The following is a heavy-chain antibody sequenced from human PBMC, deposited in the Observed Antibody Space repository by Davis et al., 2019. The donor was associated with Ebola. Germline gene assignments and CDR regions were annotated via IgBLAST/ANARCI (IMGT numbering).Heavy chain of an antibody. D-gene: IGHD3-3*01. J-gene: IGHJ4*02. CDR3: ASSYDFWSGYYTPGDHNPDY. Sequence: PGGSLRLSCAASGFTVSRNYMSWVRQAPGKGLEWVSSISSSSSYIYYADSVKGRFTISRDNAKNSMYLQMNSLRAEDTAVYYCASSYDFWSGYYTPGDHNPDYWGQGTLVTVSS. CDR1: GFTVSRNY. CDR2: ISSSSSYI. V-gene: IGHV3-21*01.